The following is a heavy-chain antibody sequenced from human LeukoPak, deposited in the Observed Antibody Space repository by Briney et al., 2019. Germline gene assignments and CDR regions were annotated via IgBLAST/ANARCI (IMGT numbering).Heavy chain of an antibody. CDR1: GDSVNTRRYY. D-gene: IGHD3-16*02. J-gene: IGHJ4*02. Sequence: PSETLSLTCPVSGDSVNTRRYYRGWIRQPPGKGLEWIGSIYHSGSTYYEPSLRSRVTISIDTSRNRFSLNLTSVTAADTAVYFCARRDIVKGGFDYWGQGTLVTVSS. V-gene: IGHV4-39*01. CDR2: IYHSGST. CDR3: ARRDIVKGGFDY.